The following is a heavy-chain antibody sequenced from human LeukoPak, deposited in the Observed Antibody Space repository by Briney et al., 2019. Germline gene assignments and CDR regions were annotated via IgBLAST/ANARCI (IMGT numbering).Heavy chain of an antibody. D-gene: IGHD5-18*01. CDR2: IHHSGRT. CDR1: GFPMSRGYY. Sequence: SETLSLICAVSGFPMSRGYYRGWIRQPPGKGLEGIGSIHHSGRTYYNSSLKSRVTISVDTSKNQFSLRLSSVTAADTAVYYSARHVDTVMITVNYFVYRGQGTLVTVSS. CDR3: ARHVDTVMITVNYFVY. J-gene: IGHJ4*02. V-gene: IGHV4-38-2*01.